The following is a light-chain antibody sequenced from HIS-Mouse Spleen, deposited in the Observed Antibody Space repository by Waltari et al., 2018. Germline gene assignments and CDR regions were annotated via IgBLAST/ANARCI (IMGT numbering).Light chain of an antibody. CDR2: GAS. J-gene: IGKJ1*01. V-gene: IGKV3-20*01. CDR1: LSVSSSY. Sequence: EIVLTQSPGTLSLSPGERATLSCRASLSVSSSYLAWYQQKPCQAPRLLIYGASSRATGIPDRFSGSGSGTDFTLTISRLEPEDFAVYYCQQYGSSPPWTFGQGTKVEIK. CDR3: QQYGSSPPWT.